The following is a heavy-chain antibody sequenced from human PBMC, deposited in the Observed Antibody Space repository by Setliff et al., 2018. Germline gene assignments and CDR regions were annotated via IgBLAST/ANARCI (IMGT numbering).Heavy chain of an antibody. CDR1: GGSISRSSYN. CDR2: IYYIGST. V-gene: IGHV4-39*01. J-gene: IGHJ6*02. Sequence: PSETLSLTCTVSGGSISRSSYNWGWIRQPPGKGLEWIGSIYYIGSTYYNPCLKSRVTISVDTSKNQFSLKLSSVTAADTAVYYCARAAGYSSSWYHYYYGMDVWGQGTTVTVSS. D-gene: IGHD6-13*01. CDR3: ARAAGYSSSWYHYYYGMDV.